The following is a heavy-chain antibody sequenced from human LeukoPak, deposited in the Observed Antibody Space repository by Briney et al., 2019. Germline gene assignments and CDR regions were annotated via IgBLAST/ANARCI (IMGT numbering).Heavy chain of an antibody. D-gene: IGHD3-3*01. CDR1: GFTFSSYG. Sequence: GGSLRLSCAASGFTFSSYGMHWVRQAPGKGLEWVAVIWYDGSNKYYADSVKGRFTISRDNSKNSLYLQMNSLRAEDTALYYCAKDRGFGVADYYFDYWGQGTLVTVSS. CDR2: IWYDGSNK. CDR3: AKDRGFGVADYYFDY. J-gene: IGHJ4*02. V-gene: IGHV3-33*03.